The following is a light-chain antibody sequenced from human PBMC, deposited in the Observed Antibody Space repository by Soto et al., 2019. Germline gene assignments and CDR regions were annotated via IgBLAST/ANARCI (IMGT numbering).Light chain of an antibody. V-gene: IGLV2-8*01. Sequence: QSALTQPPSASGSPGQSVTISCTGTSSDVGGYNYVSWYQQHPGKAPKLMIYEVSKRRSGVPDRFSGSKSGNTASLTVSGLQAEDEADYYCSSYAGSNNPPFGGGTQLTVL. CDR1: SSDVGGYNY. CDR3: SSYAGSNNPP. CDR2: EVS. J-gene: IGLJ2*01.